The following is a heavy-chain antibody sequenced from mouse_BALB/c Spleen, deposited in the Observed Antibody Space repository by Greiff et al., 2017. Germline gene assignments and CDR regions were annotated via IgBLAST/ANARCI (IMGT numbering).Heavy chain of an antibody. V-gene: IGHV1-69*01. CDR1: GYTFTDYW. J-gene: IGHJ2*01. Sequence: QVQLQQSGAELVMPGASVKMSCKASGYTFTDYWMHWVKQRPGQGLEWIGAIDTSDSYTSYNQKFKGKATLTVDESSSTAYMQLSSLTSEDSAVYYCARSYGNYVYFDYWGQGTTLTVSS. D-gene: IGHD2-1*01. CDR3: ARSYGNYVYFDY. CDR2: IDTSDSYT.